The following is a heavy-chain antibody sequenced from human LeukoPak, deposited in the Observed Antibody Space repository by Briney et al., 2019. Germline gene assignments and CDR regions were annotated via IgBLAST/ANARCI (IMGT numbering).Heavy chain of an antibody. D-gene: IGHD3-16*01. V-gene: IGHV3-23*01. CDR1: GFTFSSYA. CDR3: AKPLLGYYYYGMDV. Sequence: GGSLRLSCAASGFTFSSYAMSWVRQAPGKGLEWVSAISGSGGSTYYADSVKGRFTISRDNSKNTLYLQMNSLRAEGTAVYYCAKPLLGYYYYGMDVWGQGTTVTVSS. CDR2: ISGSGGST. J-gene: IGHJ6*02.